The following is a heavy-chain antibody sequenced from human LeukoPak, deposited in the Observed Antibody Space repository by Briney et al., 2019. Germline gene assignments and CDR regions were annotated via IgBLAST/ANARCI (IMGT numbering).Heavy chain of an antibody. J-gene: IGHJ4*02. CDR2: IYYSGST. V-gene: IGHV4-31*03. D-gene: IGHD1-26*01. CDR1: GGSISSGGYY. CDR3: ARGDSGSYPVDY. Sequence: ASQTLSLTCTVSGGSISSGGYYWSWIRQHPGKGLEWIGYIYYSGSTYYNPSLKSRVTISVDTSKNQFSLKLSSVTAADTAVYYCARGDSGSYPVDYWGQGTLVTVSS.